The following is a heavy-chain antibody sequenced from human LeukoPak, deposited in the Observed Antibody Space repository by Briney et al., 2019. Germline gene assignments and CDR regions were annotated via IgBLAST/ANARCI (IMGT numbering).Heavy chain of an antibody. J-gene: IGHJ4*02. CDR2: ISGSGGSA. CDR3: AKGNWRYFDY. CDR1: GFTFSNYA. V-gene: IGHV3-23*01. D-gene: IGHD1-1*01. Sequence: GGSLRLSCAATGFTFSNYAIHWGRQAPGKGLEWVSAISGSGGSAYYADSVKGRFTISRDNSKNTLYLQMNSLGADDTAVYYCAKGNWRYFDYWGQGTLVAVSS.